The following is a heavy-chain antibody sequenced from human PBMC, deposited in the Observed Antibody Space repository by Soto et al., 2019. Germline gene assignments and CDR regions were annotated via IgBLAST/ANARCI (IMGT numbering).Heavy chain of an antibody. CDR3: ARRARPDFYYMDV. D-gene: IGHD6-6*01. CDR1: GFTLSGYA. V-gene: IGHV3-64*01. CDR2: ISSNGVGT. Sequence: GGSLRLSCAASGFTLSGYAMDWVRQAPVKGLEYVSGISSNGVGTYYANSVQGRFTISRDNSKNTVYLQMGSLRPEDMAVYYCARRARPDFYYMDVWGKGTTVTVSS. J-gene: IGHJ6*03.